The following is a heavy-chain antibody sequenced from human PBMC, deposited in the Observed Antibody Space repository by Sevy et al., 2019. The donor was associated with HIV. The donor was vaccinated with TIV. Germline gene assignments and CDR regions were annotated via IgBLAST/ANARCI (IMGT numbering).Heavy chain of an antibody. CDR2: ISGSSDHI. D-gene: IGHD3-22*01. CDR1: GFTFSHYT. V-gene: IGHV3-21*01. J-gene: IGHJ4*02. CDR3: AIDDSSGHYSLDY. Sequence: GGSLRLSCAASGFTFSHYTMNWVRQAPGKGLEWVSSISGSSDHIYYADSVKGRFTISRDNDKNSLYLQMNRPRAEDTAVYYCAIDDSSGHYSLDYWGQGTRFTVSS.